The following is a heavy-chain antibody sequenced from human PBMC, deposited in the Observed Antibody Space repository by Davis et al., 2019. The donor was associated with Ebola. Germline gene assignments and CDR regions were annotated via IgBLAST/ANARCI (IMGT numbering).Heavy chain of an antibody. CDR2: ISAYNGNT. Sequence: AASVKVSCKASGYTFTNYDINWVRQAPGQGLEWMGWISAYNGNTNYAQKLQGRVTITADKSTSTAYMELSSLRSEDTAVYYCARDRRSGPAFDIWGQGTMVTVSS. D-gene: IGHD2-8*02. CDR1: GYTFTNYD. V-gene: IGHV1-18*01. J-gene: IGHJ3*02. CDR3: ARDRRSGPAFDI.